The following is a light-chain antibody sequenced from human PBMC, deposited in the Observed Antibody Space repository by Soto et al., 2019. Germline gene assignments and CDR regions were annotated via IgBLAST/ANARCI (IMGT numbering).Light chain of an antibody. CDR3: QQYGSSGT. CDR1: QSVSNNY. J-gene: IGKJ1*01. CDR2: GAS. V-gene: IGKV3-20*01. Sequence: EVVLTQSPVTLSLSPGERATLSWRASQSVSNNYLAWYQQKPGHAPRLLIYGASNRATGIPDRFSGSGSGTEFTLTISRLEPEDFAVDYCQQYGSSGTFGQGTKVDIK.